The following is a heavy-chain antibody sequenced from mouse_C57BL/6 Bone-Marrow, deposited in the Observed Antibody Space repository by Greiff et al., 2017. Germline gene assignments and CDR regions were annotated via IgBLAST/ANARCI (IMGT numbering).Heavy chain of an antibody. D-gene: IGHD2-4*01. CDR1: GYTFTSYG. CDR3: ARSWRLRRFAY. CDR2: IYPRSGNT. J-gene: IGHJ3*01. Sequence: QVQLQQSGAELARPGASVKLSCKASGYTFTSYGISWVKQRTGQGLEWIGEIYPRSGNTYYNEKFKGKATLTADKSSSTAYMELRGLTSEYSSVYFCARSWRLRRFAYWGQGTLVTVSA. V-gene: IGHV1-81*01.